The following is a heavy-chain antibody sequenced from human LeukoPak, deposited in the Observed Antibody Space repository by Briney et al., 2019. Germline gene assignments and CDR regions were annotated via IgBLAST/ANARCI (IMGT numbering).Heavy chain of an antibody. V-gene: IGHV4-39*07. D-gene: IGHD6-19*01. J-gene: IGHJ4*02. CDR1: GGSITSSGYY. Sequence: SETLSLTCTVSGGSITSSGYYWGWIRQPPGKGLEWIGSIYYSGSTSYNPSLKSRVTISVDTSKNQFSLKLSSVTAADTAVYYCARFGSGWHYFDYWGQGTLVTVSS. CDR2: IYYSGST. CDR3: ARFGSGWHYFDY.